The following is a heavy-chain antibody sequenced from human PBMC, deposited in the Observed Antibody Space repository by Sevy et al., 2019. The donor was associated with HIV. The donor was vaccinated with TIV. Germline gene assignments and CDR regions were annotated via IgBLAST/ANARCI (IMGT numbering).Heavy chain of an antibody. D-gene: IGHD2-2*01. CDR1: GYNFRSYG. J-gene: IGHJ4*02. CDR2: ISPYSGDT. V-gene: IGHV1-18*04. Sequence: ASVKVSCRFSGYNFRSYGISWVRQAPGQGLEWMGWISPYSGDTDFAQKFKDRVSMTSDASTSTAYMELRSLRSDDTAGYYCARDKPQGVVIIPGSMWGGIDYWGRGTLVTVSS. CDR3: ARDKPQGVVIIPGSMWGGIDY.